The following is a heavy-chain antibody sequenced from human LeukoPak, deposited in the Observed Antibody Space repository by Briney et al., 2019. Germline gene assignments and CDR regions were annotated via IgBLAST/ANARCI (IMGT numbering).Heavy chain of an antibody. V-gene: IGHV4-61*01. J-gene: IGHJ5*02. CDR2: IHYSGST. D-gene: IGHD4-17*01. Sequence: PSETLSLTCTVSGGSVSSGSYYWSWIRQPPGRGLEWIAYIHYSGSTNYNPSLKSRVTISVDTSKNQFSLKLSSVTAADTAVYYCARTPGYGDYWFDPWGQGTLVTVSS. CDR1: GGSVSSGSYY. CDR3: ARTPGYGDYWFDP.